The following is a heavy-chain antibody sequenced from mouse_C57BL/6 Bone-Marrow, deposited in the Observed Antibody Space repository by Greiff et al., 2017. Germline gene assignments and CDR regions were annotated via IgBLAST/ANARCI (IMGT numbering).Heavy chain of an antibody. CDR2: IYPSDSET. Sequence: VQLQQPGAELVRPGSSVKLSCKASGYTFTSYWMDWVKQRPGQGLEWIGNIYPSDSETHYNQKFKDKATLTVDKSTSTTYMQLSSLTSEDSAVYYCARHGYAMDYWGQGTSVTVSS. J-gene: IGHJ4*01. V-gene: IGHV1-61*01. CDR3: ARHGYAMDY. CDR1: GYTFTSYW.